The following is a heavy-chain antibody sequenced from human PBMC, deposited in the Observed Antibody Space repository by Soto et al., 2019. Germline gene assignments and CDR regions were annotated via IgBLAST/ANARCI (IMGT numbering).Heavy chain of an antibody. CDR1: GYTFTGYY. D-gene: IGHD3-10*01. V-gene: IGHV1-2*04. CDR2: INPNSGGT. CDR3: ARDLIGYGSGSYFDY. Sequence: ASVKVSCKASGYTFTGYYMHWVRQAPGQGLEWMGWINPNSGGTNYAQKFQGWVTMTRDTSISTAYMELSRLRSDDTAVDYCARDLIGYGSGSYFDYWGQGTLVTVSS. J-gene: IGHJ4*02.